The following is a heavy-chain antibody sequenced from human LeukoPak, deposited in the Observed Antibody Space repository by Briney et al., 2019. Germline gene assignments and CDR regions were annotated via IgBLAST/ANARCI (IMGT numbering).Heavy chain of an antibody. CDR1: GFTFSSYC. J-gene: IGHJ4*02. Sequence: GGSLRLSCAASGFTFSSYCTHWVRHAPGKALVWVSRINSDGSSTRYADSVKGRFTISRDNGKNTLYLEMNSLRAEDTAVYYCARTADDGSSWYTDFDYWGQGTLVTVSS. CDR3: ARTADDGSSWYTDFDY. CDR2: INSDGSST. V-gene: IGHV3-74*01. D-gene: IGHD6-13*01.